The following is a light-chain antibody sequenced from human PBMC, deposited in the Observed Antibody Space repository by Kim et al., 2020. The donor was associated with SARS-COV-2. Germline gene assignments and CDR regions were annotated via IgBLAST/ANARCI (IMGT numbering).Light chain of an antibody. J-gene: IGLJ2*01. CDR2: GKT. CDR3: NSRDNSGSHLI. V-gene: IGLV3-19*01. Sequence: SSELTQDPAVSVALGQTVRITCQGDSLRTYYASWYQQKPGHAPILVIYGKTNRPSGIPDRFSGSTSGNTASLTITGAHAEDEADYYCNSRDNSGSHLIFGGGTQLTVL. CDR1: SLRTYY.